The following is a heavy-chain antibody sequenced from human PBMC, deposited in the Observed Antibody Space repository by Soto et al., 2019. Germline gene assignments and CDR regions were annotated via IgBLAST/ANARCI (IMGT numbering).Heavy chain of an antibody. D-gene: IGHD3-16*01. V-gene: IGHV1-3*01. CDR1: GYTFTSYA. CDR3: ARGYGGPIGWFDP. Sequence: QVQLVQSGAEVKKPGASVKVSCKASGYTFTSYAMHWVRQAPGQRLEWMGGINAGNGNTKYSQKFQGRVNITRDTSASTSYMELSSLISEDTAVYYCARGYGGPIGWFDPWGQGTLVTVSS. CDR2: INAGNGNT. J-gene: IGHJ5*02.